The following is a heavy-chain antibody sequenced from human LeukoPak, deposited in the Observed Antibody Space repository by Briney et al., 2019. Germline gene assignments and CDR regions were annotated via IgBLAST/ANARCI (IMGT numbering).Heavy chain of an antibody. Sequence: GASVKVSCKASGYTFTGYFMYWVRQAPGQGLEWKGCINPNSGGTNYSKTSQSRVAMTWDESISTAYTVLRRLRTAETAVYYCGGSIVYCSSTSCYFNWGQGTLVTVSS. V-gene: IGHV1-2*02. CDR2: INPNSGGT. J-gene: IGHJ4*02. D-gene: IGHD2-2*01. CDR1: GYTFTGYF. CDR3: GGSIVYCSSTSCYFN.